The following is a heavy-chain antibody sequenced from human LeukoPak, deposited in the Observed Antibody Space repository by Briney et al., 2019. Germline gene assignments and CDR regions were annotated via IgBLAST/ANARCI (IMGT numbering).Heavy chain of an antibody. CDR3: VRGRRSYGFDH. D-gene: IGHD3-16*01. CDR1: GFNFNNYD. Sequence: GGSLRLSCAASGFNFNNYDMHWVRQAPGKGLVWVSALGSAGDTYYPDSVRGRFTISKETAKNSLYLQMTSLRDEDTAVYYCVRGRRSYGFDHWGQGTLVTVSS. J-gene: IGHJ4*02. CDR2: LGSAGDT. V-gene: IGHV3-13*01.